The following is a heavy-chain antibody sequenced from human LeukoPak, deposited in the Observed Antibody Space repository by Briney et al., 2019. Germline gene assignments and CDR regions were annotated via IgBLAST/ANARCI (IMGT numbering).Heavy chain of an antibody. CDR3: ARNSAYSSSSGVNY. CDR1: GGSFGGYY. J-gene: IGHJ4*02. D-gene: IGHD6-6*01. CDR2: INESGNT. V-gene: IGHV4-34*01. Sequence: SETLSLTCAVYGGSFGGYYWSWIRQPPGKGLEWIGEINESGNTNHNPSLKSRVIISIDTSKKQFSLKLSSVTAADTAVYYCARNSAYSSSSGVNYWGQGTLVTVSS.